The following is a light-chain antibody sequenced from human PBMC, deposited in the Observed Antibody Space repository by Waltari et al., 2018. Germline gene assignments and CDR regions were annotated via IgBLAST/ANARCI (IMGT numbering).Light chain of an antibody. Sequence: DIRMTQSPSSMSASVGDSVTITCRASQSISNYVNWDQQKPGKAPKVLICAASSLQSGVPSRFSGSGSGTDFTLTISGLQAEDIATYYCHQSFSTPWTFGQGTK. CDR2: AAS. CDR1: QSISNY. CDR3: HQSFSTPWT. J-gene: IGKJ1*01. V-gene: IGKV1-39*01.